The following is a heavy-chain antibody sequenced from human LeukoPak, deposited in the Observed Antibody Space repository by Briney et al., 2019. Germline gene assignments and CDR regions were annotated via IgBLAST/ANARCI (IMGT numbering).Heavy chain of an antibody. Sequence: SETLSLTCNVSGASIGHGGSYWTWIRQPPGKGLEWIGYIFQSGSTQSNPSLRSRVTLSVDRSKNHFSLKLRSVTAADTAVYYCARLGVGSGRYGAFDIWGQGTMVTVST. CDR3: ARLGVGSGRYGAFDI. J-gene: IGHJ3*02. D-gene: IGHD5-18*01. CDR2: IFQSGST. CDR1: GASIGHGGSY. V-gene: IGHV4-30-2*01.